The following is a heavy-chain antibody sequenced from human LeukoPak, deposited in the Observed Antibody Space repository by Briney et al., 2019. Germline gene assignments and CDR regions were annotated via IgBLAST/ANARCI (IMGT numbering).Heavy chain of an antibody. D-gene: IGHD1-26*01. CDR2: INPNTGDT. CDR3: ARDGSQLLQTWFDP. Sequence: ASVKVSCKASGYTFTGYYIHWVRQAPGQGLEWMGWINPNTGDTNYAQKFQGRVTMTRDTSIRTAYMEVSRLRSDDTAVYYCARDGSQLLQTWFDPWGQGTLVIVSS. CDR1: GYTFTGYY. J-gene: IGHJ5*02. V-gene: IGHV1-2*02.